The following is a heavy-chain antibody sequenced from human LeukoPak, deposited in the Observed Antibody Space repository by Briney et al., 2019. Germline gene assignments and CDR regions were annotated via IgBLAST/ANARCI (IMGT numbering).Heavy chain of an antibody. D-gene: IGHD6-13*01. CDR2: INPDNGGT. J-gene: IGHJ4*02. CDR3: ARVVDSSSRYYFDY. V-gene: IGHV1-2*02. Sequence: AASVKVSCKASGYTFTGYYMHWVRHAPGQGLVWMGWINPDNGGTAYAQKFQGRVTMTRDPSISTAYMELSRLRSDDTAVYYCARVVDSSSRYYFDYWGQGTLVTVSS. CDR1: GYTFTGYY.